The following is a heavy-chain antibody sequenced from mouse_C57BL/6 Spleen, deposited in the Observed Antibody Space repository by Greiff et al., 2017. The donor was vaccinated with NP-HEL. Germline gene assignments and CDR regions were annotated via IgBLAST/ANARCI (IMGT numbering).Heavy chain of an antibody. CDR1: GYTFTSYW. J-gene: IGHJ4*01. Sequence: QVQLQQPGAELVKPGASVKMSCKASGYTFTSYWITWVKQRPGKGLEWIGDIYPGSGSTNYNEKFKSKATLTVDTSSSTAYMQLSSLTSEDSAVYYCARGGLYSNYGGYAMDYWGQGTSVTVSS. CDR3: ARGGLYSNYGGYAMDY. CDR2: IYPGSGST. V-gene: IGHV1-55*01. D-gene: IGHD2-5*01.